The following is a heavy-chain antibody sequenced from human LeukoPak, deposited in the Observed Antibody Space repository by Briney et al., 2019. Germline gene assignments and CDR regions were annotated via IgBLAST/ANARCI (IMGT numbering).Heavy chain of an antibody. CDR2: ISSSSSYI. V-gene: IGHV3-21*01. CDR1: GFTFSSYS. J-gene: IGHJ4*02. Sequence: GGSLRLSCAASGFTFSSYSMNWVRQAPGKGLEWVSFISSSSSYIYYADSVKGRFTISRDNAKNSLYLQMNSLRAEDTAVYYCARAPEDSSGYYYSSFDYWGQGTLVTVSS. CDR3: ARAPEDSSGYYYSSFDY. D-gene: IGHD3-22*01.